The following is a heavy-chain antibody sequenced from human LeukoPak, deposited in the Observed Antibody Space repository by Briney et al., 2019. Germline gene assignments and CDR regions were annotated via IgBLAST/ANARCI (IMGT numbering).Heavy chain of an antibody. CDR1: GFTFSSYS. D-gene: IGHD5-24*01. V-gene: IGHV3-21*01. J-gene: IGHJ4*02. CDR2: ISRSSNYI. Sequence: GGSLRLSCAASGFTFSSYSMNWVRQAPGEGLEWVSTISRSSNYIYYADSVKGRFTISRDNARNSLYLQMNGLRAEDTAVYYCARATNYWHTLIEFWGQGTLVTVSS. CDR3: ARATNYWHTLIEF.